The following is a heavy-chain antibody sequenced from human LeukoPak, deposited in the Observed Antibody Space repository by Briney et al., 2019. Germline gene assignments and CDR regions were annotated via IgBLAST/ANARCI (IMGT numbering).Heavy chain of an antibody. CDR3: AKTERPDCSGGSCYFWGSQFDY. CDR1: GVTFSSYG. CDR2: ISGSGGST. Sequence: SGGSLRLSCAASGVTFSSYGMSWVRQAPGKGLEWVSAISGSGGSTYYADSVKGRFTISRDNSKNTLYLQMNSLRAEDTAVYYFAKTERPDCSGGSCYFWGSQFDYWGQGTLVTVSS. V-gene: IGHV3-23*01. D-gene: IGHD2-15*01. J-gene: IGHJ4*02.